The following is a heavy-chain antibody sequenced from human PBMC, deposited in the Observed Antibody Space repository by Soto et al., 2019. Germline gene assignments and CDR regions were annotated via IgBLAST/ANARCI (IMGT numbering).Heavy chain of an antibody. D-gene: IGHD3-16*02. CDR2: ISGSGGST. Sequence: GGSLRLSCAASGFTFSSYAMSWVRQAPGKGLEWVSAISGSGGSTYYADSVKGRFTISRDNSKNTLYLQMNSLRAEDTAVYYCASTPVSFYDYIWGSYRTPSLYFDYWGQGTLVTVSS. V-gene: IGHV3-23*01. CDR3: ASTPVSFYDYIWGSYRTPSLYFDY. CDR1: GFTFSSYA. J-gene: IGHJ4*02.